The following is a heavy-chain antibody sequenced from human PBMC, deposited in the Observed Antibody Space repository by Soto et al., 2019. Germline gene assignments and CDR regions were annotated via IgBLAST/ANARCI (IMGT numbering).Heavy chain of an antibody. CDR1: GFTFGSYW. Sequence: EVQLVESGGGLVQPGGSLRVSCEASGFTFGSYWMNWVRQAPGKGLVWVSRIDSDGSSTTYADSVKGRFTTSRDNAKNSLYLQMSSLRVEDTAVYYCARGRPYGMDVWGQGTTVTVSS. J-gene: IGHJ6*02. CDR3: ARGRPYGMDV. CDR2: IDSDGSST. V-gene: IGHV3-74*01.